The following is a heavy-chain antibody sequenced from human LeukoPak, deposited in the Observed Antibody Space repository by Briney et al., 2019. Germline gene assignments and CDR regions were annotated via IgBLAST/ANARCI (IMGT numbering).Heavy chain of an antibody. V-gene: IGHV3-48*02. CDR1: GFTLSSHS. Sequence: GGSLRLSCAASGFTLSSHSMNWVRQAPGKGLEWISYISISSSKIYYADSVKGRFTISRDNARNSLYLQMNNLRDEDTAMYYCARSDCGGDCYLIDYWGQGTLVTVSS. CDR3: ARSDCGGDCYLIDY. D-gene: IGHD2-21*02. CDR2: ISISSSKI. J-gene: IGHJ4*02.